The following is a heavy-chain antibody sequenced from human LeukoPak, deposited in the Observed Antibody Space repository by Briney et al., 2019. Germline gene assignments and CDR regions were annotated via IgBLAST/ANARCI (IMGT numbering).Heavy chain of an antibody. Sequence: PETLSLTCTVSGGSISSYYWSWIRQPPGKGLEWIGYIYYSGSTNYNPSLKSRVTISVDTSKNQFSLKLSSVTAADTAVYYCARGTRDILTGGNFDYWGQGTLVTVSS. V-gene: IGHV4-59*01. D-gene: IGHD3-9*01. CDR1: GGSISSYY. CDR2: IYYSGST. J-gene: IGHJ4*02. CDR3: ARGTRDILTGGNFDY.